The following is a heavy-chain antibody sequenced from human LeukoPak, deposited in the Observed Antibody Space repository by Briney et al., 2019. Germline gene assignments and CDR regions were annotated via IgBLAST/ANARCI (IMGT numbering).Heavy chain of an antibody. CDR2: VCASGST. CDR3: ATGDWNGADY. D-gene: IGHD1-1*01. Sequence: SETLSLTCTVSGGSISSYCLNWIRQPAGKGLEWIGRVCASGSTKYSPSLKSRVTMSIDKWKNQFSLKLSYVTAADTAIYYCATGDWNGADYWGQGTLVTVS. V-gene: IGHV4-4*07. CDR1: GGSISSYC. J-gene: IGHJ4*02.